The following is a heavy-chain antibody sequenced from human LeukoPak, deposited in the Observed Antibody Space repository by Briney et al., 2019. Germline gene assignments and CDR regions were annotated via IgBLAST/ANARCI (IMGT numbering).Heavy chain of an antibody. J-gene: IGHJ4*02. D-gene: IGHD2-15*01. CDR1: GGSISSYY. V-gene: IGHV4-59*01. Sequence: SETLSLTCTVSGGSISSYYWSWIRQPPGKGLEWIGYIYYSGSTNYNPPLKSRVTISVDTSKNQFSLKLSSVTAADTAVYYCARERAYCSGGSCYPREYYFDYWGQGTLVTVSS. CDR2: IYYSGST. CDR3: ARERAYCSGGSCYPREYYFDY.